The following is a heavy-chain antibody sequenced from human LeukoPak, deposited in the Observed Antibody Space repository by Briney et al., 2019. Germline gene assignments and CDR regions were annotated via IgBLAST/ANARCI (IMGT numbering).Heavy chain of an antibody. CDR2: IYYSGST. D-gene: IGHD6-6*01. V-gene: IGHV4-39*07. J-gene: IGHJ4*02. CDR1: GGSISSRSYY. CDR3: ARDSDSSSYDY. Sequence: PSETLSLTCTVSGGSISSRSYYWGWIRQPPGNGLEWIGSIYYSGSTYYKPSLKCRLTISVDTSKTQFSLKLSSVTAADTAVYYCARDSDSSSYDYWGQGTLVTVSS.